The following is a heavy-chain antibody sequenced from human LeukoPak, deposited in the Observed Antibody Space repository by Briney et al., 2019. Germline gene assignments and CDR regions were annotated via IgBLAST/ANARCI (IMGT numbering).Heavy chain of an antibody. V-gene: IGHV3-11*01. CDR3: TREPNDYGDYGRHY. CDR1: GISFSGYF. D-gene: IGHD4-17*01. CDR2: LSNSGSSI. Sequence: GGSLRLSCAASGISFSGYFMSWIRQAPGKGLEWVAYLSNSGSSIYYADSVKGRFTISRDNANNALFLQMNSLRVGDTALYYCTREPNDYGDYGRHYWGQGTLVTVSS. J-gene: IGHJ4*02.